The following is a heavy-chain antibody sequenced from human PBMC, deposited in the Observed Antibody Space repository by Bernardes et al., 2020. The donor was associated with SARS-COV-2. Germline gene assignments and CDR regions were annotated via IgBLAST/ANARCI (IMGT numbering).Heavy chain of an antibody. CDR3: ARGQCCSSTSCPGLGWFAP. J-gene: IGHJ5*02. V-gene: IGHV4-34*01. CDR1: GGSFSGYY. Sequence: SETLSLTCAVYGGSFSGYYWSWIRQSPGKGLEWIGEINHRGNTNYNPSLKSRVSISVDTSKNQFSLKLSSVTAADTAVYYCARGQCCSSTSCPGLGWFAPWGQGTLVTVSS. D-gene: IGHD2-2*01. CDR2: INHRGNT.